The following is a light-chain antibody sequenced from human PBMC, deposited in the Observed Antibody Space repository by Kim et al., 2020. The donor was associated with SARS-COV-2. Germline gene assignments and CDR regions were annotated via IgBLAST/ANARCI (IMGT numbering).Light chain of an antibody. CDR3: SSFRSGNTLL. CDR1: GSDVAAYNF. J-gene: IGLJ3*02. CDR2: DVD. Sequence: GQSTTISCPGTGSDVAAYNFVSWYQQHPGEAPKVIIYDVDNRPSGVSNRFSGSKSGNTASLTISEVQAEDEADYYCSSFRSGNTLLFGGGTQLTVL. V-gene: IGLV2-14*04.